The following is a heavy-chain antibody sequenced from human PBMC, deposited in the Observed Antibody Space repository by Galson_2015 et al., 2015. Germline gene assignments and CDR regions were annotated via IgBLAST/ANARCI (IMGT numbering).Heavy chain of an antibody. CDR3: ASSRGGYTYGQFDY. D-gene: IGHD5-18*01. J-gene: IGHJ4*02. CDR2: IYSGGST. Sequence: LRLSCAASGFTVSTNYLSWVRQAPGKGLEWVSVIYSGGSTYYADSVKGRFTISRDNSKNTVYLQMNSLRAEDTAVYYCASSRGGYTYGQFDYWGQGTLVTVSS. CDR1: GFTVSTNY. V-gene: IGHV3-53*01.